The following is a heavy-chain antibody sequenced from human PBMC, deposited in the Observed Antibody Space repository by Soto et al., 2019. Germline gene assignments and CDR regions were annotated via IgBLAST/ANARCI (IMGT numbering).Heavy chain of an antibody. V-gene: IGHV4-34*01. J-gene: IGHJ6*02. CDR3: AREYGDYVIGYYYYYGMDV. CDR2: INHSGST. CDR1: GGSFRGYY. Sequence: PSETLSLTCAVYGGSFRGYYWTWIPQPPGKGLEWIGEINHSGSTNYNPSLKSRVTISVDTSKNQFSLKLSSVTAADTAVYYCAREYGDYVIGYYYYYGMDVWGQGTTVTVSS. D-gene: IGHD4-17*01.